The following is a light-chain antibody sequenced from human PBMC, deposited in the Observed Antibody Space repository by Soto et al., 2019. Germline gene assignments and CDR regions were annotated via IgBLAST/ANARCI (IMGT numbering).Light chain of an antibody. V-gene: IGLV2-14*01. CDR2: EVT. CDR1: RSDVGAYNY. Sequence: QSVLTQPASVSGSPGQSIAISCTGTRSDVGAYNYVSWYQQHPGKAPKLMISEVTNRPSGVSDRFSGSKSGNTASLTISGLQAEDEADYYCSSFTSSSTQVFGGGTQLTVL. CDR3: SSFTSSSTQV. J-gene: IGLJ2*01.